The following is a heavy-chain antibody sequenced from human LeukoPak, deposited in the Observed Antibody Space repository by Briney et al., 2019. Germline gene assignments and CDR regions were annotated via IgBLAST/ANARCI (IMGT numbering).Heavy chain of an antibody. D-gene: IGHD3-22*01. CDR3: ARGYSDSSGYRPFDY. CDR2: IYYSGST. J-gene: IGHJ4*02. V-gene: IGHV4-59*01. Sequence: SETLSLTCTVSGGSISSYYWSWIRQPPGKGLEWIGYIYYSGSTDYNPSLKSRVTMSVDTSKNQFSLKLSSVTAADTAIYYCARGYSDSSGYRPFDYWGQGTLVTVSP. CDR1: GGSISSYY.